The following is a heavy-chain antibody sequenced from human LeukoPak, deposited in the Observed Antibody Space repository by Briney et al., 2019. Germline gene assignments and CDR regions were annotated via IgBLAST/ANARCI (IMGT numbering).Heavy chain of an antibody. J-gene: IGHJ4*02. D-gene: IGHD1-1*01. CDR3: GKGTSLTSIDY. V-gene: IGHV3-9*01. Sequence: LSLTCTVSGGSISSYYWSWIRQPPGKGLEWVSGISWNSGSIGYADSVKGRFTISRDNAKNALYLQMNSLRAEDTAFYYCGKGTSLTSIDYWGQGTLVTVSS. CDR2: ISWNSGSI. CDR1: GGSISSYY.